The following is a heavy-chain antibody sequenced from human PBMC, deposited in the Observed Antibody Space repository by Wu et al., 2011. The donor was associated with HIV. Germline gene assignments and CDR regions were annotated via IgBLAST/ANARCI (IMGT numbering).Heavy chain of an antibody. J-gene: IGHJ4*02. D-gene: IGHD4-23*01. CDR3: ARSRTDYGGRYLDY. V-gene: IGHV1-2*02. CDR1: GYTFTDYY. CDR2: INPYTGGT. Sequence: QVQLVQSGAEVKKPGASVKVSCKTSGYTFTDYYMHWVRQAPGQGLEWMGRINPYTGGTTYARKFQDRVTMTGETSISTAYMELSRLRSDDTAVYYCARSRTDYGGRYLDYWAREPCSPSPQ.